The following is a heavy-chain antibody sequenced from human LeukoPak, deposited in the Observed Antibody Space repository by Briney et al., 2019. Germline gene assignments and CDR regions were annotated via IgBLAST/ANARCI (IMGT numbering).Heavy chain of an antibody. CDR1: GFTFRSYW. CDR2: INSDGSST. CDR3: ARDRFGALFGY. Sequence: GGSLRLSCAASGFTFRSYWMHWVRQAPGKGLVWVSRINSDGSSTSYADSVKGRFTISRDNAKNTLYLQMNSLRAEDTAVYYCARDRFGALFGYWGQGTLVTVSS. J-gene: IGHJ4*02. D-gene: IGHD3-10*01. V-gene: IGHV3-74*01.